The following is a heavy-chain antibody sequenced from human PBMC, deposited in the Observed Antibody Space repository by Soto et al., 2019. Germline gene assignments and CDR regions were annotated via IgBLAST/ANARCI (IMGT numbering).Heavy chain of an antibody. Sequence: EVQVVESGGGLVQPGGSLSLSCAASGVTVSSNYMSWVRQAPGKGLEWVSVIYSGGSTYYADSVKGRFTISRDNSKNTLYLQMNSLRAEDTAVYYCARHGYNYGGGYFDYWGQGTLVNVSS. CDR3: ARHGYNYGGGYFDY. J-gene: IGHJ4*02. D-gene: IGHD5-18*01. CDR1: GVTVSSNY. CDR2: IYSGGST. V-gene: IGHV3-66*04.